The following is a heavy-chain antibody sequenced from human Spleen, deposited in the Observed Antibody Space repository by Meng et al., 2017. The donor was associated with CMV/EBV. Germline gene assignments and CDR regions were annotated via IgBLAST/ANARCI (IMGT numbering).Heavy chain of an antibody. V-gene: IGHV3-30*04. CDR2: ISYDGIDE. CDR3: ARERLYQPLWGDALDI. Sequence: GESLKISCVASGFTFSNYALHWVRQAPGKGLEWVALISYDGIDEFYADSVKGRFTISRDNAKNSLDLQLSSLRAEDTAVYYCARERLYQPLWGDALDIWGQGTMVTVSS. CDR1: GFTFSNYA. J-gene: IGHJ3*02. D-gene: IGHD2-2*01.